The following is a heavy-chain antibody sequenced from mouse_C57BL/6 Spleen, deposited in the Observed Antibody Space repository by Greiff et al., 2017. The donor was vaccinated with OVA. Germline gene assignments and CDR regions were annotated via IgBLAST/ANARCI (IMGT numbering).Heavy chain of an antibody. V-gene: IGHV1-62-2*01. CDR3: ARHEDPHYGSSYGWYFDV. CDR2: FYPGSGSI. J-gene: IGHJ1*03. Sequence: QVQLQQSGAELVKPGASVKLSCKASGYTFTEYTIHWVKQRSGQGLEWIGWFYPGSGSIKYNEKFKDKATLTADKSSSTVYMELSRLTSEDSAVYFCARHEDPHYGSSYGWYFDVWGTGTTVTVSS. CDR1: GYTFTEYT. D-gene: IGHD1-1*01.